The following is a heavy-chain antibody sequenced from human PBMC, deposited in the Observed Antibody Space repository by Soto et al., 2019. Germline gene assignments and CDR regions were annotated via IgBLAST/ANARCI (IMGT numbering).Heavy chain of an antibody. D-gene: IGHD3-10*01. V-gene: IGHV3-7*03. CDR1: GFTLGSFW. Sequence: PGGSLRLSCVASGFTLGSFWMSWVRQAPGKGLEWLATIKTDGSEKKYVDSVKGRFTTSRDNAKNSLYLQMDSLRAEDTGVYFCARSFMVPVDFFDCWGQGTLVTVSS. J-gene: IGHJ4*02. CDR3: ARSFMVPVDFFDC. CDR2: IKTDGSEK.